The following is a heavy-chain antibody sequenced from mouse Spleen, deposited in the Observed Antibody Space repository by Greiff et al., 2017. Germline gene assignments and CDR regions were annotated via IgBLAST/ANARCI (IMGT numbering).Heavy chain of an antibody. CDR2: IYPGDGDT. J-gene: IGHJ3*01. CDR1: GYAFSSSW. V-gene: IGHV1-82*01. Sequence: VQLQESGPELVKPGASVKISCKASGYAFSSSWMNWVKQRPGKGLEWIGRIYPGDGDTNYNGKFKGKATLTADKSSSTAYMQLSSLTSEDSAVYFCARALLTTWFAYWGQGTLVTVSA. D-gene: IGHD1-1*01. CDR3: ARALLTTWFAY.